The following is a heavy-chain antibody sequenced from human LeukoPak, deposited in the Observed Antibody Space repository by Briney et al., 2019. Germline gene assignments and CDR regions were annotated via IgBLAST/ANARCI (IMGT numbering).Heavy chain of an antibody. D-gene: IGHD4-23*01. CDR3: ARVSGYGGNSGV. CDR1: GGSISSSSYY. Sequence: PSETLSLTCTVSGGSISSSSYYWGWIRQPPGKGLEWIGSIYYSGSTNYNPSLKSRVTISVDASKNQFSLNLTSVTAADTAVYYCARVSGYGGNSGVWGQGTLVTVSS. V-gene: IGHV4-39*07. CDR2: IYYSGST. J-gene: IGHJ4*02.